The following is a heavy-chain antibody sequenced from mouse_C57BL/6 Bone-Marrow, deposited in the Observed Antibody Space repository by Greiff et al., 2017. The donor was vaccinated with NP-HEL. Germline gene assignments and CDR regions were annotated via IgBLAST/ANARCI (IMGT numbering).Heavy chain of an antibody. CDR2: ISSGGDYI. CDR3: TRNWYYGSSHWYFDV. D-gene: IGHD1-1*01. V-gene: IGHV5-9-1*02. J-gene: IGHJ1*03. Sequence: EVQGVESGEGLVKPGGSLKLSCAASGFTFSSYAMSWVRQTPEKRLEWVAYISSGGDYIYYADTVKGRFTISRDNARNTLYLQMSSLKSEDTAMYYCTRNWYYGSSHWYFDVWGTGTTVTVSS. CDR1: GFTFSSYA.